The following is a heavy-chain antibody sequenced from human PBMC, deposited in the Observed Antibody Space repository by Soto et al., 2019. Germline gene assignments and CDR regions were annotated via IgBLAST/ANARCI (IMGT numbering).Heavy chain of an antibody. CDR2: ISYDGSNK. V-gene: IGHV3-30*18. CDR3: AKDQIPITMRVVWYYGTDV. Sequence: QVQLVESGGGVVQPGRSLRLSCAASGFTFSSYGMHWVRQAPGKGLEWVAVISYDGSNKYYADSVKGRFTISRDNSKNSRFLQMISLRAEYTAVYYCAKDQIPITMRVVWYYGTDVWGRGTTVTVSS. J-gene: IGHJ6*02. CDR1: GFTFSSYG. D-gene: IGHD3-22*01.